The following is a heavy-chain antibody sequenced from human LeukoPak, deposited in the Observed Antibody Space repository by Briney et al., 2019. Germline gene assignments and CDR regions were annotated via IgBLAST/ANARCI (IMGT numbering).Heavy chain of an antibody. Sequence: GSLRLSCAASEFSVGSNYMTWVRQAPGKGLEWVSLIYSGGSTYYADSVKGRFTISRDNSKNTLYLQMNSLSAEDTAVYYCAKRSAESSGYFDYWGQGTLVTVSS. D-gene: IGHD6-19*01. CDR3: AKRSAESSGYFDY. J-gene: IGHJ4*02. CDR1: EFSVGSNY. V-gene: IGHV3-66*01. CDR2: IYSGGST.